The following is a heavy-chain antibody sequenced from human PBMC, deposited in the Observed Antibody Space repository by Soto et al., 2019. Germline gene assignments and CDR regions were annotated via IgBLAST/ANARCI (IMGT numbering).Heavy chain of an antibody. J-gene: IGHJ4*02. Sequence: VSVNVSCKASGYAFSRYAMHWVRQAPGQRLEWMGWINAGNGNTKYSQKFQGRVTITRDTSASTAYMELSSLRSEDTAVYYCARGLNGYLHYFDYWGQGTPVTVSS. V-gene: IGHV1-3*01. CDR2: INAGNGNT. CDR3: ARGLNGYLHYFDY. D-gene: IGHD5-18*01. CDR1: GYAFSRYA.